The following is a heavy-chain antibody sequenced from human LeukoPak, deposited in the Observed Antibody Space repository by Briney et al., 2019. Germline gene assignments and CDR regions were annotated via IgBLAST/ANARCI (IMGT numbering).Heavy chain of an antibody. D-gene: IGHD4-11*01. CDR2: IYNSETT. V-gene: IGHV4-59*01. J-gene: IGHJ6*02. Sequence: SETLSLTCTVSGDSISSYYWSWIRQPPGKGLEWIGYIYNSETTNYNPSLESRVTISEDTSKNQFSLMLTSVTAADKAVYYCARVVYSHYWPEGMDVWGQGTTVTVSS. CDR3: ARVVYSHYWPEGMDV. CDR1: GDSISSYY.